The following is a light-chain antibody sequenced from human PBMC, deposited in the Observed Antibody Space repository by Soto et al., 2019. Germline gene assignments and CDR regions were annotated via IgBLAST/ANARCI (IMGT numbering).Light chain of an antibody. CDR1: QSVRSN. CDR3: QHYNNWPPWT. CDR2: DAS. V-gene: IGKV3D-15*01. Sequence: EIVMTQSPATLSVSPGERATLSCRASQSVRSNLAWYQQKPGQAPRLLIYDASTRDTGIPARFSGSGSGTEFTLTISSMQSEDFAVYYCQHYNNWPPWTFGQGTKVEIK. J-gene: IGKJ1*01.